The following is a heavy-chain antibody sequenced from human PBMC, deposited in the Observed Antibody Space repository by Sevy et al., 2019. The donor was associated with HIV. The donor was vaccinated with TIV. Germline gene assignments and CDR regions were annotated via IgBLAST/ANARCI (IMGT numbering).Heavy chain of an antibody. CDR1: GFTFTSYA. V-gene: IGHV3-23*01. D-gene: IGHD3-10*01. CDR2: ISGSGGRT. Sequence: GSLRLSCAASGFTFTSYAMSWVRQAPGKGLEWVSAISGSGGRTYYADSVKGRFTISRDNSKNTPNLQMNSLRAEDTAIYYCAKPASYVYGSSSDPLPSSRNDYWGQGTLVTVSS. J-gene: IGHJ4*02. CDR3: AKPASYVYGSSSDPLPSSRNDY.